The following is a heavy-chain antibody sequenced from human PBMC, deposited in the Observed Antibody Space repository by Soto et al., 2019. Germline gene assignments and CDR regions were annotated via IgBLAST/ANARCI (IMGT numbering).Heavy chain of an antibody. V-gene: IGHV1-8*01. J-gene: IGHJ3*02. CDR2: MNPNSGNT. Sequence: QVQLVQSGAEVKKPGASVKVSCKASGYTFTSYVINWMRQATGQGLEWMGWMNPNSGNTGYGQKFQGRVSMTKTTSISTAYMESSSLRSEDTAVYYCARRLSSGNHYAASDIWGQGTMVTVSS. CDR1: GYTFTSYV. D-gene: IGHD1-26*01. CDR3: ARRLSSGNHYAASDI.